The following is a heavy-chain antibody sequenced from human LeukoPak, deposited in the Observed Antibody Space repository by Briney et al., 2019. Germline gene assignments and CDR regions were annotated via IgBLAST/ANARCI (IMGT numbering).Heavy chain of an antibody. V-gene: IGHV1-69*05. J-gene: IGHJ4*02. Sequence: ASVKVSCKASGGTFSSYAISWVRQAPGQGLEWMGGIIPIFGTANYAQKFQGRVTITTDESTSTAYMELSSLRSEDTAVYYCARGRDYGDYRTNFDYWGQGTLVTVSS. D-gene: IGHD4-17*01. CDR2: IIPIFGTA. CDR3: ARGRDYGDYRTNFDY. CDR1: GGTFSSYA.